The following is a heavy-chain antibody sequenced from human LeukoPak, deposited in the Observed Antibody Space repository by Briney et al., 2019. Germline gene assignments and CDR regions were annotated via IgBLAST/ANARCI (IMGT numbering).Heavy chain of an antibody. CDR2: INPGDSYT. J-gene: IGHJ4*02. V-gene: IGHV5-10-1*01. Sequence: GESLKISCKGSGYSFTSYWIGWVRQMPGKGLEWLGIINPGDSYTNYSPSFQGHVTISADKSISAAYLQWSSLKASDTAMYYCARGARRGYAHDYWGQGTLVTVSS. CDR3: ARGARRGYAHDY. CDR1: GYSFTSYW. D-gene: IGHD5-12*01.